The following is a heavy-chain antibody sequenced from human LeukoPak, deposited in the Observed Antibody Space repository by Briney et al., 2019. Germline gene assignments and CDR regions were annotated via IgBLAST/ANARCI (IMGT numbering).Heavy chain of an antibody. CDR1: GFTFSSYA. Sequence: GGSLRLSCAASGFTFSSYAMSWVRQAPGKGLEWVSAISGSGGSTYYADSVKGRFTISRDNSKNTLYLQMNSLRAEDTAVYYCAKDAGKRMTMVRGVRSFFDYWGQGTLVTVSS. CDR3: AKDAGKRMTMVRGVRSFFDY. V-gene: IGHV3-23*01. CDR2: ISGSGGST. J-gene: IGHJ4*02. D-gene: IGHD3-10*01.